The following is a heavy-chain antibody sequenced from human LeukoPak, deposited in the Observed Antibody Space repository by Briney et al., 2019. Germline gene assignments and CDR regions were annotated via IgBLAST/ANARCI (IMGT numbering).Heavy chain of an antibody. CDR1: GYSFTSYW. CDR3: ARPGQEGFLEWFEAFDL. Sequence: GESLKISCKGSGYSFTSYWIGWVRQMPGKGLEWMGIIYPADSDTRYSPSFQGQVTISADKSISTAYLQWSSLKASDTAMYYCARPGQEGFLEWFEAFDLWGQGTMVTVSS. V-gene: IGHV5-51*01. D-gene: IGHD3-3*01. J-gene: IGHJ3*01. CDR2: IYPADSDT.